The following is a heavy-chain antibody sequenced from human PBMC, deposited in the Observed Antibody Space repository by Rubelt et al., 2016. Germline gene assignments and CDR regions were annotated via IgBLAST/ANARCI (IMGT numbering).Heavy chain of an antibody. V-gene: IGHV1-69*04. Sequence: QVQLVQSGAEVKKPGSSVKVSCKASGGTFSSYAISWVRQAPGQGLEWMGRIIPILGIANYAQKFQGRVTISADKSTSTAYMELSSLRSEDTAVYYCARYTAMEPFDYWGQGTLVTVSS. J-gene: IGHJ4*02. CDR1: GGTFSSYA. D-gene: IGHD5-18*01. CDR2: IIPILGIA. CDR3: ARYTAMEPFDY.